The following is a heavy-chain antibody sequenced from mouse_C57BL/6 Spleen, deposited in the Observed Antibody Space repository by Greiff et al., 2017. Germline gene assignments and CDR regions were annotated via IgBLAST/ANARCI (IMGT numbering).Heavy chain of an antibody. Sequence: QVHVKQPGAELVKPGASVKLSCKASGYTFTSYWMQWVKQRPGQGLEWIGEIDPSDSYTNYNQKFKGKATLTVDTSSSTAYMQLSSLTSEDSAVYYCARSPGDYAMDYWGQGTSVTVSS. CDR2: IDPSDSYT. J-gene: IGHJ4*01. CDR3: ARSPGDYAMDY. CDR1: GYTFTSYW. V-gene: IGHV1-50*01.